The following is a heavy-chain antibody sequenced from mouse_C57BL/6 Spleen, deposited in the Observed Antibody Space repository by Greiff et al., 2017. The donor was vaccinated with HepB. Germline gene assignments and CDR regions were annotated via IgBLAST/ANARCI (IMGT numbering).Heavy chain of an antibody. CDR1: GFTFSDYG. Sequence: EVKLMESGGGLVKPGGSLKLSCAASGFTFSDYGMHWVRQAPEKGLEWVAYISSGSSTIYYADTVKGRFTISRDNAKNTLFLQMTSLRSEDTAMYYCARPITGYWYFDVWGTGTTVTVSS. CDR3: ARPITGYWYFDV. CDR2: ISSGSSTI. D-gene: IGHD1-2*01. J-gene: IGHJ1*03. V-gene: IGHV5-17*01.